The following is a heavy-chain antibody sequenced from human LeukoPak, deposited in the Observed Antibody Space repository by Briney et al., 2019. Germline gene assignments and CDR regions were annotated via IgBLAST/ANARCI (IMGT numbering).Heavy chain of an antibody. CDR3: ASIRPVLSSGNAFDI. V-gene: IGHV1-69*06. CDR2: IIPIFGPA. D-gene: IGHD3-22*01. Sequence: PGRSLRLSCAASGFTLSSYAISWVRQAPGQGLEWMGGIIPIFGPANYAQKFQGRVTITADKPTSTAYMELSSLRSEDTAVYYCASIRPVLSSGNAFDIWGQGTMVTVSS. J-gene: IGHJ3*02. CDR1: GFTLSSYA.